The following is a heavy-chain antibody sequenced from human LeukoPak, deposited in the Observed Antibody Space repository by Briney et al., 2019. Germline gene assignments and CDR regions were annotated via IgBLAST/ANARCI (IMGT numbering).Heavy chain of an antibody. CDR2: IYPGDSDT. D-gene: IGHD2-21*02. CDR3: ATNVVVTAADAFDI. V-gene: IGHV5-51*01. CDR1: GYSFTSYW. J-gene: IGHJ3*02. Sequence: GESLKISCKGSGYSFTSYWIGWVRQMPGKGLEWMGIIYPGDSDTKYSPSFQGQVTISADKSINTAYLQWSSLKASDSAMYYCATNVVVTAADAFDIWGQGTMVTVSS.